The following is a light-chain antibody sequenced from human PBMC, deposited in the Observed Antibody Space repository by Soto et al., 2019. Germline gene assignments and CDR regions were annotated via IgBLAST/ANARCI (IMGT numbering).Light chain of an antibody. Sequence: QSALSQPPSASGTPGQTVIISCSGSRSDIGSNFVNWYQHLPGTAPKLLIYNSNQRPSGVPDRFSGSKSGTSASLAISGLQSEDEADHYCAAWDDSLTGPVFGTGTKVTVL. CDR2: NSN. J-gene: IGLJ1*01. CDR3: AAWDDSLTGPV. CDR1: RSDIGSNF. V-gene: IGLV1-44*01.